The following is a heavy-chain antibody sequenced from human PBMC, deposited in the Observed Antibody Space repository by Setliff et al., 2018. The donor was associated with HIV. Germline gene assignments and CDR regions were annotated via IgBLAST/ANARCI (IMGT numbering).Heavy chain of an antibody. Sequence: ASVKVSCKASGYTFTGYYMHWVRQAPGQGLEWMGWINPNSGGTNYAQKFQGRVTMTRDTSISTAYMELSRLRSDDTAVYYYAREIFPQGIVVVFDAFDIWGQGTMVTV. CDR3: AREIFPQGIVVVFDAFDI. V-gene: IGHV1-2*02. CDR1: GYTFTGYY. D-gene: IGHD3-22*01. CDR2: INPNSGGT. J-gene: IGHJ3*02.